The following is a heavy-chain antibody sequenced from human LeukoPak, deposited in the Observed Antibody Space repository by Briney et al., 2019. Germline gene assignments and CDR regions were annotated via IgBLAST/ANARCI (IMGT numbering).Heavy chain of an antibody. D-gene: IGHD6-13*01. CDR1: GVSISSYY. V-gene: IGHV4-59*08. J-gene: IGHJ1*01. Sequence: SQTLSLTCTVSGVSISSYYWSWIRQPPGKGLEWIGYYYYSGNTNYNPSLKSRVTISEDTSKNQFSLRLFSVTASDTAVYYCATIFSGYVSSWPEYFQHWGQGILVTVSS. CDR3: ATIFSGYVSSWPEYFQH. CDR2: YYYSGNT.